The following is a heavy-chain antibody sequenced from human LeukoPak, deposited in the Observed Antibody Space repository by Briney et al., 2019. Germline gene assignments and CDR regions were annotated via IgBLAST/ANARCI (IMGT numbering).Heavy chain of an antibody. CDR3: ARGRGIRFLEWLKYYYYYYYMDV. Sequence: PSETLSLTCTVSGDSISIYFWSWLRQSPGKGLEWIGFISHSAGTKYNPSLENRVTVSLDTSKNQFSLKLSSVTAADTAVYYCARGRGIRFLEWLKYYYYYYYMDVWGKGTTVTVSS. CDR2: ISHSAGT. V-gene: IGHV4-59*12. J-gene: IGHJ6*03. CDR1: GDSISIYF. D-gene: IGHD3-3*01.